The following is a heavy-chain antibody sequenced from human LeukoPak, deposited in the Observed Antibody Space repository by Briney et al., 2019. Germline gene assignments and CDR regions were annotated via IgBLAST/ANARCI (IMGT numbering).Heavy chain of an antibody. Sequence: ASVKVSCKASGGTFSSYAISWVRQAPGQGLEWMGGIIPIFGTANYAQKFQGRVTITADESTSTAYMELSSLRSEDTAVYYCAGGRTDIVVVPATLRNYYFDYWGQGTLVTVSS. D-gene: IGHD2-2*01. J-gene: IGHJ4*02. V-gene: IGHV1-69*13. CDR3: AGGRTDIVVVPATLRNYYFDY. CDR2: IIPIFGTA. CDR1: GGTFSSYA.